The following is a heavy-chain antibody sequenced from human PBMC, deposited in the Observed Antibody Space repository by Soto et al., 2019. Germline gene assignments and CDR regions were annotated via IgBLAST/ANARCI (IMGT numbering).Heavy chain of an antibody. CDR2: IKQDGSEK. Sequence: EVQLVESGGGLVQPGGSLRLSCAASGFTFSSYWMSWVLQAPGKGLEWVANIKQDGSEKYYVDSVKGRFTISRDNAKNSLYLQMNSLRAEDTAVYYCARDKAAVDTAIGGYYYYYGMDVWGQGTTVTVSS. D-gene: IGHD5-18*01. CDR1: GFTFSSYW. CDR3: ARDKAAVDTAIGGYYYYYGMDV. V-gene: IGHV3-7*01. J-gene: IGHJ6*02.